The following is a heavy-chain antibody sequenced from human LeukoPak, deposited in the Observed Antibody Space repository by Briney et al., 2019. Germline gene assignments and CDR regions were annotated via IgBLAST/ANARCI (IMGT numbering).Heavy chain of an antibody. CDR1: GGSISSYY. J-gene: IGHJ4*02. Sequence: PSETLSLTCTVSGGSISSYYWSWIRQPSGKGLEWIGYIYYSGSTNYNPSLKSRVTISVDTSKNQFSLKLSSVTAADTAVYYCARGLRWYNFDYWGQGTLVTVSS. CDR2: IYYSGST. V-gene: IGHV4-59*01. D-gene: IGHD4-23*01. CDR3: ARGLRWYNFDY.